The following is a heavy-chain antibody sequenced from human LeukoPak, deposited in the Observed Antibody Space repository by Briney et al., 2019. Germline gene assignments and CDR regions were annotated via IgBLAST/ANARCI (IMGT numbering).Heavy chain of an antibody. V-gene: IGHV3-15*01. Sequence: GGSLRLSCAASGFTFSHAWMSWVRQAPGKGLEWVGRIKSKSDGGTTDYAAPVKGRFTISRDDSKNTLYLQMNSLKTEDTALYYCTRHFHTYSFDYWGQGTLVTVSS. CDR2: IKSKSDGGTT. D-gene: IGHD3-16*01. CDR1: GFTFSHAW. CDR3: TRHFHTYSFDY. J-gene: IGHJ4*02.